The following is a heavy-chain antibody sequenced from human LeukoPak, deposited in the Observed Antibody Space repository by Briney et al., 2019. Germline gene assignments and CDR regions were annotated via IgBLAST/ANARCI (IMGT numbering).Heavy chain of an antibody. V-gene: IGHV1-18*01. CDR2: ISAYNGNT. CDR1: GYTFTSYG. Sequence: GASVKVSCKASGYTFTSYGISWVRQAPGQGLEWMGWISAYNGNTNYAQKLQGRVTMTTDTSTSTAYMELRSLRSDDTAVYYCARDSRQWLVVPLGADASDIWGQGTMVTVSS. J-gene: IGHJ3*02. D-gene: IGHD6-19*01. CDR3: ARDSRQWLVVPLGADASDI.